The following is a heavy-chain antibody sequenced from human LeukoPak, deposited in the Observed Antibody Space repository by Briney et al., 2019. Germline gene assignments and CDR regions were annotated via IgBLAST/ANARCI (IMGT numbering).Heavy chain of an antibody. CDR1: GFTFSSSW. CDR3: VRDLSFSPDS. Sequence: HAGGSLRLSCAASGFTFSSSWMHWVRQVPGKGLVWVSHISPDGSCTDNADSVKGRFIISRDNAKNTMSLQMNSLRAEDTAVYYCVRDLSFSPDSWGQGTLVSVSS. J-gene: IGHJ4*02. CDR2: ISPDGSCT. V-gene: IGHV3-74*01.